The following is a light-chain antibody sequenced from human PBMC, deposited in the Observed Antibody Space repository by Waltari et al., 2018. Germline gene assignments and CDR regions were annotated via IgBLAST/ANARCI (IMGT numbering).Light chain of an antibody. CDR2: GKD. J-gene: IGLJ2*01. V-gene: IGLV3-19*01. Sequence: SSELTQDPAVSVALGQTVRITCQGDSLRSYDASWYQQKPGQAPVLVIYGKDNRPSGIPDRFSGSTSGNTASSTITGSQAEDGADYYGHSRVVSNVRRAFGGGTKLTVL. CDR3: HSRVVSNVRRA. CDR1: SLRSYD.